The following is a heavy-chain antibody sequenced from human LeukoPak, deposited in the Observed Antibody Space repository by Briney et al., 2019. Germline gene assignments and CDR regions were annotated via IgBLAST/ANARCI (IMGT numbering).Heavy chain of an antibody. CDR2: INHSGST. CDR1: GGSFSGYY. V-gene: IGHV4-34*01. CDR3: ARAMTTFTPWDAFDI. D-gene: IGHD3-16*01. Sequence: SETLSLTCAVYGGSFSGYYWSWIRQPPGKGLEWIGEINHSGSTNYNPSLKSRVTISVDTSKNQFSLKLSSVTAADTAVYYCARAMTTFTPWDAFDIWGQGTMVTVSS. J-gene: IGHJ3*02.